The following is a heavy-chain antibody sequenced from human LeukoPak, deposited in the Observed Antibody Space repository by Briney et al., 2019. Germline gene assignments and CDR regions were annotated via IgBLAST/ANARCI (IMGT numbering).Heavy chain of an antibody. CDR3: ARGEMATIKFDY. Sequence: ASVKVSCKASGYTFTSYDINWVRRATGQGLEWMGWMNPNSGNTGYAQKFQGRVTITRNTSVSTAYMELSSLRSEDTAVYYCARGEMATIKFDYWGQGTLVTVSS. CDR2: MNPNSGNT. D-gene: IGHD5-24*01. V-gene: IGHV1-8*03. J-gene: IGHJ4*02. CDR1: GYTFTSYD.